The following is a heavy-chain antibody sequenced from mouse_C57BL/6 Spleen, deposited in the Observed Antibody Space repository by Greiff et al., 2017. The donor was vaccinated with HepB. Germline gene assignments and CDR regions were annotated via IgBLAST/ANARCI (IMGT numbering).Heavy chain of an antibody. CDR1: GYAFSSYW. Sequence: VQLQQSGAELVKPGASVKISCKASGYAFSSYWMNWVKQRPGKGLEWIGQIYPGDGDTNYNGKFKGKATLTADKSSSTAYMQLSSLTSEDSAVYFWARKGVLRRGGYAMDDWGQGTSVTVSS. V-gene: IGHV1-80*01. D-gene: IGHD1-1*01. CDR2: IYPGDGDT. J-gene: IGHJ4*01. CDR3: ARKGVLRRGGYAMDD.